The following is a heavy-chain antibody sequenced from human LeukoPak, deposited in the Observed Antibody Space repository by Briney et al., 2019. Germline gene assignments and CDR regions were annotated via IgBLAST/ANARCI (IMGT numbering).Heavy chain of an antibody. V-gene: IGHV5-51*01. J-gene: IGHJ4*02. CDR1: GYSFTTYW. D-gene: IGHD6-19*01. CDR3: ARPQGRHSSGWSPFDY. CDR2: IYPGDSDT. Sequence: GEALKISCKGSGYSFTTYWIGWVRRMPGKGLEWMGIIYPGDSDTRYSPSFQGQVTISADKSISTAYLQWSSLKASGTAMYYCARPQGRHSSGWSPFDYWGQGTLVTVSS.